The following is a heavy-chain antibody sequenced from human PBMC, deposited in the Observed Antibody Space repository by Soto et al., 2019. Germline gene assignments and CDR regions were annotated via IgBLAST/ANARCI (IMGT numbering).Heavy chain of an antibody. CDR1: GFTFSSYA. D-gene: IGHD1-26*01. Sequence: GGSLRLSCAASGFTFSSYAMHWVRQAPGKGLEWVAVISYDGSNKCYADSVKGIFTISIDNSKSMLYLQMNSPRADDTVVYYCTRDRWELPILFWRYYGMDVWGQGTTVIVSS. CDR2: ISYDGSNK. J-gene: IGHJ6*02. V-gene: IGHV3-30-3*01. CDR3: TRDRWELPILFWRYYGMDV.